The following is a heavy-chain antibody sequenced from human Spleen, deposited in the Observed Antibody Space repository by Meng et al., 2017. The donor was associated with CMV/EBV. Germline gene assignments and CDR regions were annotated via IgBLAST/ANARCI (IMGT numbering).Heavy chain of an antibody. V-gene: IGHV4-39*07. Sequence: SETLSLTCTVSGGSISSNSYYWGWIRQPPGKGLEWIGSIYYGGTTFYNPSLKNRVTISVDMSKSQFSLNLSSVTAADTAMYYCARDTYYDSSGDGFDIWGQGTVVTVSS. D-gene: IGHD3-22*01. CDR3: ARDTYYDSSGDGFDI. CDR2: IYYGGTT. J-gene: IGHJ3*02. CDR1: GGSISSNSYY.